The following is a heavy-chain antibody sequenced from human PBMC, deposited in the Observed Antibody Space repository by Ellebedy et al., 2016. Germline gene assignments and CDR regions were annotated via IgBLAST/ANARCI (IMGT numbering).Heavy chain of an antibody. CDR1: GGSISSSSYY. Sequence: SETLSLXXTVSGGSISSSSYYWGWIRQPPGKGLEWIGSIYYSGSTYYNPSLKSRVTISVDTSKNQFSLKLSSVTAADTAVYYCGEQLGGFDYWGQGTLVTVSS. CDR3: GEQLGGFDY. J-gene: IGHJ4*02. CDR2: IYYSGST. V-gene: IGHV4-39*01. D-gene: IGHD6-6*01.